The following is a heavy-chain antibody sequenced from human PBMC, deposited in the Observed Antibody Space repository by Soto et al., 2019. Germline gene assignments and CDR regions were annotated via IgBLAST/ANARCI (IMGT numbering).Heavy chain of an antibody. Sequence: QLQLQESGSGLVKPSQTLSLTCAVSGGSISSGGYSWSCIRQPPGKGPELICYIYYSASTYYNPSLKSRVNISVDRTKNQLSLKLSSVTAADRAVYYYARLLDYWGQGTLVTVSS. V-gene: IGHV4-30-2*01. CDR3: ARLLDY. CDR2: IYYSAST. D-gene: IGHD1-26*01. J-gene: IGHJ4*02. CDR1: GGSISSGGYS.